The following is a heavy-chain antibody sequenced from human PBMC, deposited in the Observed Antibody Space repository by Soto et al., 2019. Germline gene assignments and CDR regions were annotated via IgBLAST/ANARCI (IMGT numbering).Heavy chain of an antibody. D-gene: IGHD3-10*01. J-gene: IGHJ6*02. CDR3: ARVGFGQLSARGMAV. V-gene: IGHV4-30-4*01. CDR1: GGSISSGDYY. CDR2: IYYSGST. Sequence: QVQLQESGPGLVKPSQTLSLTCAVSGGSISSGDYYWSWIRQPPGKGLEWIGYIYYSGSTYYNPSLQHRVTLSVDTSKNRYALKLGSVDAEDTAVYYCARVGFGQLSARGMAVWGQGNTVTVS.